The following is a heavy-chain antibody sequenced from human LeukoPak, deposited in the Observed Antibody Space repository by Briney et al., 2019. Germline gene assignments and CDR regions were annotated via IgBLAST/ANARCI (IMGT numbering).Heavy chain of an antibody. CDR2: ISWDGGST. V-gene: IGHV3-43D*03. Sequence: GGSLRLSCAASGFTFDDYAMHWVRQAPGKGLEWVSLISWDGGSTYYADSVKGRFTISRDNSKNSLYLQMNSLRAEDTALYYCAKAAYEYSYGPLDYWGQGTLVTVSS. D-gene: IGHD5-18*01. CDR3: AKAAYEYSYGPLDY. J-gene: IGHJ4*02. CDR1: GFTFDDYA.